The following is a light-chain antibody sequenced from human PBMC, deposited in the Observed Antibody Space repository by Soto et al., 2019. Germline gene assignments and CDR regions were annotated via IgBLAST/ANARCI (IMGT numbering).Light chain of an antibody. J-gene: IGLJ1*01. CDR3: LLSYNGPYV. CDR2: DTT. Sequence: VVTQEPSLTVSPGGTVTLTCGSSTGAVTNGHYPYWFQQKRGQAPRTLTYDTTNRHSWTPARFSGSLLGGKAALTLSGAQPEDEAEYYCLLSYNGPYVFGTGTKVTVL. CDR1: TGAVTNGHY. V-gene: IGLV7-46*01.